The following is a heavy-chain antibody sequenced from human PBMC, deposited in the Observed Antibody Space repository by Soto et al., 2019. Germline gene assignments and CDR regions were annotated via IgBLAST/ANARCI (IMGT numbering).Heavy chain of an antibody. J-gene: IGHJ4*02. CDR2: VYYRGRS. V-gene: IGHV4-39*01. CDR1: GGSVTNSSYC. D-gene: IGHD4-17*01. CDR3: VSQRTTVPTQAYFDY. Sequence: PSETLSLTCTVSGGSVTNSSYCWGWSRQSPRKGLEWIGSVYYRGRSYSKSSVKSRVTISVDTSKNRFSLSLNSVTASDTAVYFCVSQRTTVPTQAYFDYWGPGALVTVSS.